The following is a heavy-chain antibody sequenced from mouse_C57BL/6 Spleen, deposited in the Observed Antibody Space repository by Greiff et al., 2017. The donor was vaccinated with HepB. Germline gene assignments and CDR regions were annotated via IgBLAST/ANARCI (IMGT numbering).Heavy chain of an antibody. CDR3: ARKYPFYAMDY. V-gene: IGHV1-55*01. J-gene: IGHJ4*01. CDR2: IYPGSGST. CDR1: GYTFTSYW. Sequence: QVQLQQPGAELVKPGASVKMSCKASGYTFTSYWITWVKQRPGQGLEWIGDIYPGSGSTNYNEKFKSKATLTVDTSSSTAYMQLSSLPSEDSAVYYCARKYPFYAMDYWGQGTSVTVSS. D-gene: IGHD5-1*01.